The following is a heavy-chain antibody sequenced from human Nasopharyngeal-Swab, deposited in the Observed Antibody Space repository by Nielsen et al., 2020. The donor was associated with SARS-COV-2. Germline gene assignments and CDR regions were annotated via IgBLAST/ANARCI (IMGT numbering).Heavy chain of an antibody. D-gene: IGHD6-6*01. J-gene: IGHJ4*02. CDR1: GFTCDDYA. CDR2: ISWNSGSI. CDR3: AKDIRPSIAATDY. V-gene: IGHV3-9*01. Sequence: SLNISCAASGFTCDDYAMHWVRQAPGRGLEWVSGISWNSGSIGYADSVKGRFTISRDNAKNSLYLQMNSLRAEDTALYYCAKDIRPSIAATDYWGQGTLVTASS.